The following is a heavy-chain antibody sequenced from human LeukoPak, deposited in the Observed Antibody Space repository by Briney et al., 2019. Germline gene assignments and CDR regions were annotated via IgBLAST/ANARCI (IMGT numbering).Heavy chain of an antibody. CDR2: ISGDGGST. J-gene: IGHJ3*02. Sequence: PGGSLRLSCAASGFTFDDYAMHWVRQAPGKGLEWVSLISGDGGSTYYADSVKGRFTISRDNSKNSLYLQMNSLRTEDTALYYCAKDILSYDSSGSDAFDIWGQGTMVTVSS. D-gene: IGHD3-22*01. CDR1: GFTFDDYA. CDR3: AKDILSYDSSGSDAFDI. V-gene: IGHV3-43*02.